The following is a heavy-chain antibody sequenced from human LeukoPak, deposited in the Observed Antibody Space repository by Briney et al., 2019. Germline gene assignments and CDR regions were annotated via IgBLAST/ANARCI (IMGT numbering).Heavy chain of an antibody. V-gene: IGHV1-2*02. CDR1: GYTFTGYY. CDR3: ARAHPGP. Sequence: GASVKVSCKASGYTFTGYYMHWVRQAPGQGLEWMGWINPNSGGTNYAQNFQGRVTLTRDTSISTVYMELSSLRSDDTAVYYCARAHPGPWGQGTLVTVSS. CDR2: INPNSGGT. J-gene: IGHJ5*02.